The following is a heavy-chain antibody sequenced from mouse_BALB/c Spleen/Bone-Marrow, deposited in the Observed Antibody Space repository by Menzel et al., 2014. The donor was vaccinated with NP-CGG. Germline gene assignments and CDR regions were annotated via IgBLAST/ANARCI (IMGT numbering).Heavy chain of an antibody. CDR2: IRNKANGYTT. Sequence: VKLVESGGGLVQPGVSLRLSCATSGFTFTDYYMNWVRQPPGKALEWLGFIRNKANGYTTEYSASVKCRFTISRDNSETILYLQMNTLRSEDSATYCCASSPTATLYAMDYWGQGTSVTVSS. CDR1: GFTFTDYY. J-gene: IGHJ4*01. V-gene: IGHV7-3*02. CDR3: ASSPTATLYAMDY. D-gene: IGHD1-2*01.